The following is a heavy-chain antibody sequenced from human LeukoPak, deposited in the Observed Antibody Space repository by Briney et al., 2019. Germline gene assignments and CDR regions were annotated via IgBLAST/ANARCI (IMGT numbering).Heavy chain of an antibody. CDR2: ISSSSSYI. J-gene: IGHJ3*02. Sequence: GGSLRLSCAASGFTFSSYSMNWVRQAPGKGLEWVSSISSSSSYIYYADSVKGRFTISRDNAKNSLYLQMNSLGAEDTAVFYCARGRDSSGQDAFDIWGQGTMVTVSS. V-gene: IGHV3-21*03. D-gene: IGHD3-22*01. CDR1: GFTFSSYS. CDR3: ARGRDSSGQDAFDI.